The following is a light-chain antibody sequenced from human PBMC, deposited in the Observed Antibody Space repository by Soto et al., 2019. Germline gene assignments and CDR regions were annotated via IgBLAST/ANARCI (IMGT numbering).Light chain of an antibody. Sequence: QSALTQPASVSGSLGQSITISRTGTSSDVGGYNYVSWYQQHPGKDPKVVIFEVTNRPSGVSSRFSGSKSGNTASLTVSGLQAEDEGDYYCSSYTSSSTVLFGGGTQLTVL. J-gene: IGLJ2*01. CDR2: EVT. V-gene: IGLV2-14*01. CDR1: SSDVGGYNY. CDR3: SSYTSSSTVL.